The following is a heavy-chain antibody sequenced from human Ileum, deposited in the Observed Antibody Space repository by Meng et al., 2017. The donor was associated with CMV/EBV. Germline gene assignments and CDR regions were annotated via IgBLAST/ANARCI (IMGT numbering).Heavy chain of an antibody. CDR2: SNSDGSST. D-gene: IGHD5-12*01. Sequence: GRSLRLSCAASGFTFGAYWIHWVRQAPGKGLVWVSHSNSDGSSTSYADSVKGRFTISRDNAKNTLYLQMNTLRAEDTAMYYCARARGMYSAYDPFDYWGQGTLVTVSS. CDR1: GFTFGAYW. CDR3: ARARGMYSAYDPFDY. J-gene: IGHJ4*02. V-gene: IGHV3-74*01.